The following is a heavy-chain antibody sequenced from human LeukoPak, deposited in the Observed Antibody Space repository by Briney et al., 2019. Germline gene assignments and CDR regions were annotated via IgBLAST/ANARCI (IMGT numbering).Heavy chain of an antibody. CDR3: ARDGHRGFREH. J-gene: IGHJ1*01. Sequence: SVKVSCKASGGTFSSYATSWVRQAPGEGLEWMGRIIPMFGTADYAHKFQGRVTITADESTETAYMELGSLRSEDTAIYYCARDGHRGFREHWGQGTLVTVSS. CDR1: GGTFSSYA. V-gene: IGHV1-69*13. D-gene: IGHD3-10*01. CDR2: IIPMFGTA.